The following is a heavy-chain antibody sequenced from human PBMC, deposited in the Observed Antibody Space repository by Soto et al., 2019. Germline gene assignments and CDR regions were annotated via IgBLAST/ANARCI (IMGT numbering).Heavy chain of an antibody. CDR1: AYTFTDYY. D-gene: IGHD1-1*01. Sequence: ASVKVSCKASAYTFTDYYIHWVRQAPGQGLEWMGWINPNSGGSYFAQKFLGRVTMTRDTSITTAYMELSRLRSDDTAVYYCARALPEIRMMEGGSFDPWGQGTVVTVPQ. J-gene: IGHJ5*02. CDR2: INPNSGGS. V-gene: IGHV1-2*02. CDR3: ARALPEIRMMEGGSFDP.